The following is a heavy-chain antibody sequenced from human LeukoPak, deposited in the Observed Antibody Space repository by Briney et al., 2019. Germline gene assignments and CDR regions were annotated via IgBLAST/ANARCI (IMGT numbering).Heavy chain of an antibody. CDR3: AGGGLGDYVWGSSYYFDY. J-gene: IGHJ4*02. V-gene: IGHV3-23*01. D-gene: IGHD3-16*01. Sequence: GGSLRLSCAASGFTFSSYAMSWVRQAPGKGPEWVSAISHSGGTTYYADSVKGRFTITRDNSKNTLYLQMNSLRAEDTAVYYCAGGGLGDYVWGSSYYFDYWGQGTLVTVSS. CDR1: GFTFSSYA. CDR2: ISHSGGTT.